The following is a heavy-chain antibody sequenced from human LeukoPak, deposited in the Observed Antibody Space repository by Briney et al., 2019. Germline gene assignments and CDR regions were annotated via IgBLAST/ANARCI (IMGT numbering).Heavy chain of an antibody. CDR1: DGSISSGGYY. V-gene: IGHV4-31*03. D-gene: IGHD3-16*01. J-gene: IGHJ6*02. CDR3: ARDLPGGDGIDV. CDR2: IYYSGST. Sequence: SETLSLTCTVSDGSISSGGYYWSWIRQHPGKGLEWIGYIYYSGSTYYNPSLMSRVTMSVDTSKNQFSLKLSSVTAADTAVYYCARDLPGGDGIDVWGQGTTVTVSS.